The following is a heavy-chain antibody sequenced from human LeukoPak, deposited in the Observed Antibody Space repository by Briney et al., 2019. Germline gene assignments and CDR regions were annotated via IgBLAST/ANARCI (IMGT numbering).Heavy chain of an antibody. Sequence: GGSLRLSCAASGFTFSSYSMNWVRQAPGKGLEWVSVIYSGGSTNYADFVKGRFTISRDTSKNTLYLQMNSLRAEDTAVYYCARHYYDSSVYHYIFDSWGQGTLVTVSS. V-gene: IGHV3-66*04. D-gene: IGHD3-22*01. CDR2: IYSGGST. CDR3: ARHYYDSSVYHYIFDS. J-gene: IGHJ4*02. CDR1: GFTFSSYS.